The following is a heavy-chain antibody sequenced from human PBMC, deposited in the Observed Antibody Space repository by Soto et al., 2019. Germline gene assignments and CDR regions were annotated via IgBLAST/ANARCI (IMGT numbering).Heavy chain of an antibody. CDR3: AADVGLSGSYAFDI. V-gene: IGHV1-58*01. Sequence: SVKVSCKASGFTFTSSAVQWVRQARGQRLEWIGWIVVGSGNTNYAQKFQERVTITRDMSTSTAYMELSSLRSEDTAVYYCAADVGLSGSYAFDIWGQGTMVTVSS. J-gene: IGHJ3*02. CDR2: IVVGSGNT. D-gene: IGHD1-26*01. CDR1: GFTFTSSA.